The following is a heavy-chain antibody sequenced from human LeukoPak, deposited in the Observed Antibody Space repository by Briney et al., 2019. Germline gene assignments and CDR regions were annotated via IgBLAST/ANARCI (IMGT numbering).Heavy chain of an antibody. CDR1: GFTVSSNY. V-gene: IGHV3-66*01. CDR3: ARVEGYCSGVSCYFGYFDY. CDR2: IYSGGST. J-gene: IGHJ4*02. Sequence: GGSLRLSCAASGFTVSSNYMSWVRQAPGKGLEWVSVIYSGGSTYYADSVKGRCTISRHNSKNTLYFQMNSLRAEDTAVYYCARVEGYCSGVSCYFGYFDYWVQGALVTASS. D-gene: IGHD2-15*01.